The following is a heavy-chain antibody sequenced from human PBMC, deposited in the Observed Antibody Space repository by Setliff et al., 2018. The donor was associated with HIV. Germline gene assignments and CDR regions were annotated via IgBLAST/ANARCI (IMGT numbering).Heavy chain of an antibody. V-gene: IGHV4-39*01. J-gene: IGHJ4*02. CDR3: ARPSLGIGGGSKFDS. CDR2: FHFSGST. D-gene: IGHD3-3*01. CDR1: GASMRGTNYY. Sequence: TSETLSLTCTVSGASMRGTNYYWGWVRQPPGKGLEWIGNFHFSGSTYYNPSLKSRVTISVDPSQNQFSLRLISVTAADAAIYYCARPSLGIGGGSKFDSWGQGIQVTVSS.